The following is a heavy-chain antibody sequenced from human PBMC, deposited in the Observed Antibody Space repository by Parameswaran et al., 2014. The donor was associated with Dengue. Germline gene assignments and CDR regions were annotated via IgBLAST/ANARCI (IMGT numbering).Heavy chain of an antibody. J-gene: IGHJ4*02. Sequence: WIRQPPGKGLEWVAVISYDGSNKYYADSVKGRFTISRDNSKNTLYLQMNSLRAEDTAVYYCASLHCSSTSCYAEASVDYWGQGTLVTVSS. D-gene: IGHD2-2*01. CDR3: ASLHCSSTSCYAEASVDY. V-gene: IGHV3-30-3*01. CDR2: ISYDGSNK.